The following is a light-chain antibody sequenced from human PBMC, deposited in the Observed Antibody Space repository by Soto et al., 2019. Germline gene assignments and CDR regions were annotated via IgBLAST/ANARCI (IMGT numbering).Light chain of an antibody. CDR2: KAT. V-gene: IGKV1-5*03. CDR1: QSVQTW. J-gene: IGKJ1*01. Sequence: IQLTQSPSTLSASVGDRVTITCRASQSVQTWLAWFQQKPGKAAKLLIYKATTLETGVPSRFSGSGSETEFTLTISDLQPDDLGTYYCQQYNNYFTFGQGTKVDIK. CDR3: QQYNNYFT.